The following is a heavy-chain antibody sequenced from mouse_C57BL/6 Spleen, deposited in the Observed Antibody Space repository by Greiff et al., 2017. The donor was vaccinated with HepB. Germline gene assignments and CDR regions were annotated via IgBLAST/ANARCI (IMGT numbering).Heavy chain of an antibody. J-gene: IGHJ4*01. V-gene: IGHV1-59*01. CDR1: GYTFTSYW. CDR3: VSSRLRHAMDY. CDR2: IDPSDSYT. Sequence: QVQLQQPGAELVRPGTSVKLSCKASGYTFTSYWMHWVKQRPGQGLEWIGVIDPSDSYTNYNQKFKGKATLTVDTSSSTAYMQLSSLTSEDSAVYYCVSSRLRHAMDYWGQGTSVTVSS. D-gene: IGHD2-2*01.